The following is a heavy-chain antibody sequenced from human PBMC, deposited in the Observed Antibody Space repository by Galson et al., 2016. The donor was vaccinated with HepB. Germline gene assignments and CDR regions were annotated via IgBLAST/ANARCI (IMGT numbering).Heavy chain of an antibody. J-gene: IGHJ3*02. CDR2: IYYSGST. CDR3: ARGGYCRGGSCYAGAAAFDI. V-gene: IGHV4-59*02. CDR1: GASVSSYY. D-gene: IGHD2-15*01. Sequence: SETLSLTCTVSGASVSSYYWNWIRQPPGKGLKWIGYIYYSGSTNYNPSLKSRVTISVDTSKNQFSLKLSSVSAADTAMYYCARGGYCRGGSCYAGAAAFDIWGQGTMVTVFS.